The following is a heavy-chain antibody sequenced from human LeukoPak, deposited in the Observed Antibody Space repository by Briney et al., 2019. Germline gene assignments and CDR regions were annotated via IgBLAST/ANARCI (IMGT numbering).Heavy chain of an antibody. D-gene: IGHD1-14*01. CDR2: IIPMLGIA. CDR1: GGTFSSYA. J-gene: IGHJ5*02. V-gene: IGHV1-69*04. Sequence: SVKVSCKASGGTFSSYAISWVRQAPGQGLEWMGRIIPMLGIANYAQKFQGRVTITADKSTSTAYMELSSLRSEDTAVYYCARSDHNRFDPWGQGTLVTVSS. CDR3: ARSDHNRFDP.